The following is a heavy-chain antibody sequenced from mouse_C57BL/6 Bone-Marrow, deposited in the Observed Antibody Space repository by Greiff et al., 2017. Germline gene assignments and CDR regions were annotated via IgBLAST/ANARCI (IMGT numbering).Heavy chain of an antibody. Sequence: QVQLKQPGAELVMPGASVKLSCKASGYTFTSYWMHWVKQRPGQGLEWIGEIDPSDSYTNYNQKFKGKSTLTVDKSSSTSYMQLSSLTSEDSAVYDCARNLYYGYDGYFDVWGTGTTVTGSS. D-gene: IGHD2-2*01. J-gene: IGHJ1*03. CDR2: IDPSDSYT. V-gene: IGHV1-69*01. CDR3: ARNLYYGYDGYFDV. CDR1: GYTFTSYW.